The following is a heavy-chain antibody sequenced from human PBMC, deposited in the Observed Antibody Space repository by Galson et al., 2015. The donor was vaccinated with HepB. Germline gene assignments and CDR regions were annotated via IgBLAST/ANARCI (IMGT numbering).Heavy chain of an antibody. CDR3: ARDAYGDWYFDL. Sequence: SLRLSCAASGFAFTSYTMNWVRQAPGKGLEWVSHISSGSTIQHADSVKGRFTITRENAKNTRYLQMNSLRAEDTAVYYCARDAYGDWYFDLWGRGTLVTVSS. CDR1: GFAFTSYT. D-gene: IGHD4-17*01. V-gene: IGHV3-48*01. CDR2: ISSGSTI. J-gene: IGHJ2*01.